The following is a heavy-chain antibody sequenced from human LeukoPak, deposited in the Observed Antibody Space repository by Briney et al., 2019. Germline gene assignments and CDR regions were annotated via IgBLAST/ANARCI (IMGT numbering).Heavy chain of an antibody. CDR1: DGSITGYD. CDR2: VLYTGGT. V-gene: IGHV4-59*08. J-gene: IGHJ4*02. Sequence: AETLSLTCTVSDGSITGYDWSWVRQPPGKGLEWIGYVLYTGGTLYNPSLKRRVTIAVDASRPHFSLNLTSVTAADTAMYYCARQFPSYCSSSSCYPYYFDYWGQGTLVSVSS. D-gene: IGHD2-2*01. CDR3: ARQFPSYCSSSSCYPYYFDY.